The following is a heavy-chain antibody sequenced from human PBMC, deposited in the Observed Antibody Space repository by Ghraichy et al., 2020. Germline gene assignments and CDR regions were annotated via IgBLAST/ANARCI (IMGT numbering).Heavy chain of an antibody. CDR1: GFAFSTYS. D-gene: IGHD2/OR15-2a*01. CDR2: STFAANYI. Sequence: GGSLRLSCATSGFAFSTYSVNWVRQAPGKGLEWVSSSTFAANYIFYADSVNGRFTMSRDTANQTVYLQMDSLRVEDTAVYYCARDSVAFTLRIKAMGVWGHGITVTVSS. J-gene: IGHJ6*02. V-gene: IGHV3-21*01. CDR3: ARDSVAFTLRIKAMGV.